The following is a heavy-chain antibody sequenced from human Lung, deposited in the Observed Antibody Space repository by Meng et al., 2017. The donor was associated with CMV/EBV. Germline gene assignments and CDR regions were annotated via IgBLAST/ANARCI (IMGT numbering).Heavy chain of an antibody. Sequence: ASVKVSXKASGYTFSNYDIIWVRQASGQGLEWVGWMNPNRGNTAYAQKFQGRVTMTRDTSTSIAYMELSSLRSGDTAVYYCARGQVQCSTINCHDYRFSGMDVWGKGTTVTVSS. D-gene: IGHD2/OR15-2a*01. V-gene: IGHV1-8*01. CDR3: ARGQVQCSTINCHDYRFSGMDV. J-gene: IGHJ6*04. CDR1: GYTFSNYD. CDR2: MNPNRGNT.